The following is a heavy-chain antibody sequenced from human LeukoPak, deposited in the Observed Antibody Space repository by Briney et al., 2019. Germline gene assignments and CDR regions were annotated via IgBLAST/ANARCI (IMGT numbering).Heavy chain of an antibody. Sequence: PGGSLRLSCAASGFTVSSNYMSWVRQAPGKGLEWVSVIYSGGSTYYADSVKGRFTISRDNSKNTLYLQMNSLRAEDTAVYCCAIELDYDSSGYYYFYWGQGTLVTVSS. CDR2: IYSGGST. J-gene: IGHJ4*02. V-gene: IGHV3-53*01. CDR1: GFTVSSNY. CDR3: AIELDYDSSGYYYFY. D-gene: IGHD3-22*01.